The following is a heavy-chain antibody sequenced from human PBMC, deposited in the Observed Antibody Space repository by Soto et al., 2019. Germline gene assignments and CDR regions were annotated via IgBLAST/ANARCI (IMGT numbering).Heavy chain of an antibody. V-gene: IGHV1-69*10. CDR2: IIAILGIA. CDR3: AVLAVAAQRYAFDI. J-gene: IGHJ3*02. CDR1: AYTFTSYA. D-gene: IGHD6-19*01. Sequence: ASVKVSCKASAYTFTSYAIHWVRQAPGQRLEWMGWIIAILGIAKYAQKFQGRVTITADKSTSTAYMELSSLRSEDTAVYYCAVLAVAAQRYAFDIWGQGTMVT.